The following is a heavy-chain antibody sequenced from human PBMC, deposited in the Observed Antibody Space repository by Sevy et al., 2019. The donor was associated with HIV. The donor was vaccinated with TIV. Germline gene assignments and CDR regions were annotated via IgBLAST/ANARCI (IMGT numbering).Heavy chain of an antibody. J-gene: IGHJ6*02. V-gene: IGHV4-39*01. Sequence: SETLSLTCTVSGGSISSSSYYWGWIRQPPGKGLEWIGSIYYSGSTYYNPSLKSRVTISVDTSKNQFSLKLGSVTAADTAVYYCARHSPITMVRGVIIYGMDVWGQGTTVTVSS. CDR1: GGSISSSSYY. CDR3: ARHSPITMVRGVIIYGMDV. D-gene: IGHD3-10*01. CDR2: IYYSGST.